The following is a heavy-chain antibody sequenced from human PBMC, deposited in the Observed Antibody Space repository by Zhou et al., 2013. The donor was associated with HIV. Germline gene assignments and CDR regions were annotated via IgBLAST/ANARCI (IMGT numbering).Heavy chain of an antibody. D-gene: IGHD5-12*01. Sequence: QVQLVQSGAEVKKPGASVRLSCKISGYTFTDYYLHWVRQAPGQGLEWMGWINPNNSITDYAQRFRGRFSMTRDTAISTLYMELGSLRSDDSAVYYCARATPQWLYYFDYWGQGTLVTVSS. CDR1: GYTFTDYY. CDR3: ARATPQWLYYFDY. CDR2: INPNNSIT. V-gene: IGHV1-2*02. J-gene: IGHJ4*02.